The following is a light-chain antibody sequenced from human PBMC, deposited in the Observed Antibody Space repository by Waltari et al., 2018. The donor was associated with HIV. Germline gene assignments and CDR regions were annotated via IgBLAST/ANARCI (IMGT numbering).Light chain of an antibody. Sequence: QSVLTQTSSPSGNLGQRVTLPLSGRFSPVPWSQLVKGAAPKLLIYNNHQRPSEVPDRFSGSKSDTSASLAISGLQTEDEADYYCATWDDSLAGLWVFGRGTRMTVL. CDR1: FSP. J-gene: IGLJ3*02. CDR3: ATWDDSLAGLWV. CDR2: NNH. V-gene: IGLV1-44*01.